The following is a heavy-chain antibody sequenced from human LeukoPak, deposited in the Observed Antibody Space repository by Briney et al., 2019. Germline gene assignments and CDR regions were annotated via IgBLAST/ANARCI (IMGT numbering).Heavy chain of an antibody. D-gene: IGHD3-22*01. CDR3: ARYRNSGYVGQ. V-gene: IGHV4-34*01. Sequence: PSETLSLTCAVYGGSFSDYYWGWIRQPPGKGLEWIGEITHSGSSDYNPSLKSRVTISVDTSKNQFSLKLRSVTAAGTAVYYCARYRNSGYVGQWGQGTLVTVSP. CDR2: ITHSGSS. CDR1: GGSFSDYY. J-gene: IGHJ4*02.